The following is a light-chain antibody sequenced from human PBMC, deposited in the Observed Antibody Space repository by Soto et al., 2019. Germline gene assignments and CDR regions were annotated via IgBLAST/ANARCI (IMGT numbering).Light chain of an antibody. CDR3: QAWDNSTVV. V-gene: IGLV3-1*01. J-gene: IGLJ2*01. Sequence: SSELTQPPSVSVSPGQTASITCSGDKLGDKYACWYQQKPGQSPVLVIYQDSRRPSGNPERFSGSNSGNTATLTISGAQAMDEADYYCQAWDNSTVVFGGGTKLTVL. CDR1: KLGDKY. CDR2: QDS.